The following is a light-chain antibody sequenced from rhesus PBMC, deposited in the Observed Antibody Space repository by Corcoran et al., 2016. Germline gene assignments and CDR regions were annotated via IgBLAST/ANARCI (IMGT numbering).Light chain of an antibody. CDR1: SSDIGGYKY. Sequence: QAALTQPRSVSGSPGQSVTISFTGTSSDIGGYKYVSWYQQHPGTAPKLMIYEVNKRPSGVADRFSGSKSGNTASLTISGLQAGDEADYYSSSYAGSNTYIFGIGTRLTVL. V-gene: IGLV2-32*02. CDR2: EVN. J-gene: IGLJ1*01. CDR3: SSYAGSNTYI.